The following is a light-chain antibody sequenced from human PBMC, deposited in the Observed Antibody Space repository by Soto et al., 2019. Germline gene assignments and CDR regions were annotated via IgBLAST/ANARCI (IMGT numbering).Light chain of an antibody. V-gene: IGLV2-14*01. CDR2: DVS. CDR3: SSYTSGSTLYV. CDR1: SSDVGGYNY. J-gene: IGLJ3*02. Sequence: QSALTQPASVSGSPGQSITISCTGTSSDVGGYNYVSWYQQHPGKAPKLMIYDVSNRPSGVSNRFSGSKSGNTASLTISGLQAEDEADYYCSSYTSGSTLYVFGGGTKLTVL.